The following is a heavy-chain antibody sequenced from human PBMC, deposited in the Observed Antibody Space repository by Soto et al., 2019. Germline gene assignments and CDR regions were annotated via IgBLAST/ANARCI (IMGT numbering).Heavy chain of an antibody. V-gene: IGHV1-69*01. CDR2: VVPILGTP. J-gene: IGHJ6*02. CDR1: GGTFSNYA. Sequence: VQLVQSGAEVKKPGSSVKVSCKSSGGTFSNYAISWVRQAPGQGLEWMGGVVPILGTPNYAQKFQGRVTITADESTTTVFMDLTSLRSDDTSIYYCARVASAPFAGYYFAMDLWGRGTTVTVSS. CDR3: ARVASAPFAGYYFAMDL. D-gene: IGHD5-12*01.